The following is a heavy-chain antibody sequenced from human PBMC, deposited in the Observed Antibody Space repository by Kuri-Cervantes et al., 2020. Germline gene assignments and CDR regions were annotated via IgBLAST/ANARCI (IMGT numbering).Heavy chain of an antibody. CDR1: GFSLSTSGVG. J-gene: IGHJ6*03. V-gene: IGHV2-5*02. D-gene: IGHD1-7*01. CDR3: ARTPITGTTLDYYYMDV. CDR2: IYWDDDK. Sequence: SGPTLVKPTQTLTLTCTFSGFSLSTSGVGVGWIRQPPGKALERLALIYWDDDKRYSPSLKSRLTITKDTSKNQVVLTMTNMDPVDTATYYCARTPITGTTLDYYYMDVWGKGTTVTVSS.